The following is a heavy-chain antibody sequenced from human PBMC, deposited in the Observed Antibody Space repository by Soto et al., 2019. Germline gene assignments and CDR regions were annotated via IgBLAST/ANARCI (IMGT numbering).Heavy chain of an antibody. CDR1: GYTFTSYG. CDR2: ISAYNGNT. Sequence: ASVKVSCKASGYTFTSYGISWVRQAPGQGLEWMGWISAYNGNTNYAQKLQGRVTMTTDTSTSTAYMELRSLRSDDTAVYYCALGSSSRHAGGEGSYMDVWGKGTTVTVSS. D-gene: IGHD6-13*01. CDR3: ALGSSSRHAGGEGSYMDV. V-gene: IGHV1-18*01. J-gene: IGHJ6*03.